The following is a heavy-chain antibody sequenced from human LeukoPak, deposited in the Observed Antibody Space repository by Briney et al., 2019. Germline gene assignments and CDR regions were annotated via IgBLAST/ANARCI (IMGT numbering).Heavy chain of an antibody. CDR3: ARRGIGSSGYYSDY. D-gene: IGHD3-22*01. V-gene: IGHV1-2*06. CDR1: GFTVTGYY. CDR2: INPNSGGT. Sequence: ASVKVSCKASGFTVTGYYMHWARQAPGQGLEWMGRINPNSGGTNYAQKFQGRVTMTRDTSISTAYMELSRLRSDDTAVYYCARRGIGSSGYYSDYWGQGTLVTVSS. J-gene: IGHJ4*02.